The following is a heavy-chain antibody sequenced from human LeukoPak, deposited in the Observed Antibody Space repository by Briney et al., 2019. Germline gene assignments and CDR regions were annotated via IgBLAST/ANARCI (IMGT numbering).Heavy chain of an antibody. V-gene: IGHV3-21*01. D-gene: IGHD6-19*01. J-gene: IGHJ4*02. Sequence: GGSLRLSCAASGFTFSSYSMNWVRQAPGKGLEWVSSISSSSSYIYYADSVKGRFTISRGNAKNSLYLQMNSLRAEDTAVYYCARDSSGWSFDYWGQGTLVTVSS. CDR1: GFTFSSYS. CDR2: ISSSSSYI. CDR3: ARDSSGWSFDY.